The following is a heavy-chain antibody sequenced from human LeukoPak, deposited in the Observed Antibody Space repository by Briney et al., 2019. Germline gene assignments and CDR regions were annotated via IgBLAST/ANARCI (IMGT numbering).Heavy chain of an antibody. CDR3: ARGYNIGWYYFDL. V-gene: IGHV3-53*01. Sequence: GGSLRLSCAASGLTFSSHWMHWVRQAPGRGLEWVSVIYSGGSPHYADSVKGRFTISRDNSKNALFLQMNSLTAEDTAVYYCARGYNIGWYYFDLWGQGTLVTVSS. D-gene: IGHD6-19*01. CDR1: GLTFSSHW. J-gene: IGHJ4*02. CDR2: IYSGGSP.